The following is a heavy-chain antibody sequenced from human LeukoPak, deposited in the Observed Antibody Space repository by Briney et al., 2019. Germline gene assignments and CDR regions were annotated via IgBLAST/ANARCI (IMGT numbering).Heavy chain of an antibody. J-gene: IGHJ4*02. Sequence: ASVKVSCKASGYTFTSYDINRVRQATGPGLEWMGWMNPNSGNTGYAQTFQGRVTITRNTSISTAYMELSSRRSEDTAVYYCARGSREVGATTDFDYWGQGTLVTVSS. D-gene: IGHD1-26*01. CDR1: GYTFTSYD. CDR3: ARGSREVGATTDFDY. CDR2: MNPNSGNT. V-gene: IGHV1-8*03.